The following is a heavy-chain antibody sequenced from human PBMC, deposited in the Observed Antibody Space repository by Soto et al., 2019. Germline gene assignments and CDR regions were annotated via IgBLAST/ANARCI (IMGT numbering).Heavy chain of an antibody. CDR2: IIPILGIA. D-gene: IGHD3-22*01. J-gene: IGHJ3*02. V-gene: IGHV1-69*02. CDR3: ARGNYYDSSGYYYVGDAFDS. Sequence: QVQLVQSGAEVKKPGSSVKVSCKASGGTFSSYTISWVRQAPGQGLEWMGRIIPILGIANYAQKFQGRVTITADKSTSTAYMELSSLRSEDTAVYYCARGNYYDSSGYYYVGDAFDSWGQGTMVTVSS. CDR1: GGTFSSYT.